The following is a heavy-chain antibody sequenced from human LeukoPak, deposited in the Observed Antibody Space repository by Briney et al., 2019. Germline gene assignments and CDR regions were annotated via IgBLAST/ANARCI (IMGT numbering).Heavy chain of an antibody. J-gene: IGHJ4*02. CDR2: ISNSGGRT. CDR3: ARGPTRANSTDY. Sequence: GGSLRLSCAASGFTFSSYAMSWVRQAPGKGLEWVSSISNSGGRTFYTDSVKGRFTISRDNSKITLYLQMNSLRAEDTAVYYCARGPTRANSTDYWGQGALVTVSS. D-gene: IGHD2/OR15-2a*01. CDR1: GFTFSSYA. V-gene: IGHV3-23*01.